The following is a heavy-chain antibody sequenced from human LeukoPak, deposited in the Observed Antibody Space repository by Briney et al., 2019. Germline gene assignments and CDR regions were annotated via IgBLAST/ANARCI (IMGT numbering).Heavy chain of an antibody. J-gene: IGHJ4*02. CDR3: ARGHIYYTTSGSHVYFDY. D-gene: IGHD3-22*01. Sequence: PSETLSLTCAVYGGSFSCYYYTWIRQPPGKGLEWIGEINHSGSTNYNPSLKSRVTISVDTSKNQFSLKLSSVTAADTAVYYCARGHIYYTTSGSHVYFDYWGQGTLATVSS. CDR2: INHSGST. V-gene: IGHV4-34*01. CDR1: GGSFSCYY.